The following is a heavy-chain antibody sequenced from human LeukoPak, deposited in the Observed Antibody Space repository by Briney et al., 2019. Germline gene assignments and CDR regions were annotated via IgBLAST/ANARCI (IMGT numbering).Heavy chain of an antibody. Sequence: ASVKVSCKASGYTFTGYYMHWVRQAPGQGLEWMGWINPNSGGTNYAQKFQGRVTTTRDTSISTAYMELSRLRSEDTAVYYCARLGLSGSGFGMDVWGQGTTVTVSS. CDR2: INPNSGGT. J-gene: IGHJ6*02. CDR1: GYTFTGYY. D-gene: IGHD3-22*01. CDR3: ARLGLSGSGFGMDV. V-gene: IGHV1-2*02.